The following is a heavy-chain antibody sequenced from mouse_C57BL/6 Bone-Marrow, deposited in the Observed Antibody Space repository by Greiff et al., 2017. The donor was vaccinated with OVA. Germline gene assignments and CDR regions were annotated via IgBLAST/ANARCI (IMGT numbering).Heavy chain of an antibody. Sequence: VQLQQSVAELVRPGASVQLSCTASGFNIKTTYMHWVKQRPEPGLEWIGRIDPANGNTKYAPTFQGKATITADTSSTTAYLQLSSLTSEDTAIYYCAPGLRRDAMDYWGQGTSVTVAS. V-gene: IGHV14-3*01. J-gene: IGHJ4*01. CDR3: APGLRRDAMDY. D-gene: IGHD2-12*01. CDR1: GFNIKTTY. CDR2: IDPANGNT.